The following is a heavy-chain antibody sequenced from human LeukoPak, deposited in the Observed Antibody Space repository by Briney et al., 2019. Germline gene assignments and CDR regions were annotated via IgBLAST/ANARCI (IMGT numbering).Heavy chain of an antibody. D-gene: IGHD3-22*01. V-gene: IGHV6-1*01. CDR2: TYYRSKWYN. CDR3: ARVVRITMTRGAFDI. CDR1: GDSVCSNSAA. Sequence: SQTLSLTCAISGDSVCSNSAAWNWIGQSPSRGLEWLGRTYYRSKWYNDYAVSVKSRITINPDTSKNQFSPQLNSVTPEDTAVYYCARVVRITMTRGAFDIWGQGTMVTVSS. J-gene: IGHJ3*02.